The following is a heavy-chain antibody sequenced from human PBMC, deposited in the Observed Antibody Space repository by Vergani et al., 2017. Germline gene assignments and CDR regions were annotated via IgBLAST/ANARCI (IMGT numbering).Heavy chain of an antibody. CDR1: GYTFTGYY. CDR2: INPIFGTA. CDR3: AMPSPGPGDY. V-gene: IGHV1-69*01. J-gene: IGHJ4*02. Sequence: QVQLVQSGAEVKKPGASVKVSCKASGYTFTGYYMHWVRQAPGQGLEWMGWINPIFGTANYAQKFQGRVTITADESTSTAYMELSSLRSEDTAVYYCAMPSPGPGDYWGQGTLVTVSS.